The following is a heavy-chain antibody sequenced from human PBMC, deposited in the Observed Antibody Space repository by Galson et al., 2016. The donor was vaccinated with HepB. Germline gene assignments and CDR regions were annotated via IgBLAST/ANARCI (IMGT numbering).Heavy chain of an antibody. V-gene: IGHV3-23*01. J-gene: IGHJ4*02. CDR2: INIGGDST. CDR3: AKDSPYSSGWSTY. CDR1: GFTFSNYA. D-gene: IGHD6-19*01. Sequence: SLRLSCAAPGFTFSNYAMSWVRQAPGKGLEWVSSINIGGDSTYYADSVKGRFTISRDNSKNTVYLQMNSLRAEDTALYYCAKDSPYSSGWSTYWGQGTLVTVSS.